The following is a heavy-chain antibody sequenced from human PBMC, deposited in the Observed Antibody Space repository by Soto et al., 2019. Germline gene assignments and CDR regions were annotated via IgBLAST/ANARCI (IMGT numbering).Heavy chain of an antibody. CDR2: IYYSGST. J-gene: IGHJ5*02. V-gene: IGHV4-59*01. CDR1: GGSISGYY. Sequence: QVQLQESGPGLVKPSETLSLTCTVSGGSISGYYWSWIRQPPGKGLEWIGYIYYSGSTNYNPSLKSRVITSVGTYKYQFALKLSTVTAAAPAVYYCARDPIGYGGWFDPWGQGTLVTVSS. D-gene: IGHD5-12*01. CDR3: ARDPIGYGGWFDP.